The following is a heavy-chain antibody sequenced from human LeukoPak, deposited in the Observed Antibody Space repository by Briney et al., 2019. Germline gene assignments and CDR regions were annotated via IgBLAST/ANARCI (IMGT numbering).Heavy chain of an antibody. V-gene: IGHV3-30*02. CDR2: IRYDGSNK. D-gene: IGHD1-1*01. Sequence: GGSLRLSCAASGFTFSSYGMHWVRQAPGKGLEWVAFIRYDGSNKYYADSVKGRFTISRDNSKNTLYLQMNSLRAEDMAVYYCVKRWTGTAIGQQDYWGQGALVTVSS. J-gene: IGHJ4*02. CDR3: VKRWTGTAIGQQDY. CDR1: GFTFSSYG.